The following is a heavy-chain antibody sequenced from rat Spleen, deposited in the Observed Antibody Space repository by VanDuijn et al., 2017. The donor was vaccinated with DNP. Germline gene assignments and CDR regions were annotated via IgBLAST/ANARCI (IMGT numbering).Heavy chain of an antibody. Sequence: EVQLVESGGGLVQPGRSMKLSCATSGFTFSDYNMAWVRQVPKRGLEWVAYITYDGGSSYYRDSVKGRFTISRDNAKSTLYLQMNSLRSEDTATYYCVTSPGPNWFAYWGQGTLVTVSS. CDR2: ITYDGGSS. V-gene: IGHV5-22*01. D-gene: IGHD1-4*01. CDR1: GFTFSDYN. J-gene: IGHJ3*01. CDR3: VTSPGPNWFAY.